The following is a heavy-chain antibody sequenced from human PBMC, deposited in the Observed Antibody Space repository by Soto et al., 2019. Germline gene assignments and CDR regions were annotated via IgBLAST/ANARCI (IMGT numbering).Heavy chain of an antibody. Sequence: ASVKVSCKASGGTFSSYAISWVRQAPGQGLEWMGGIIPIFGTANYAQKFQGRVTITADESTSTAYMELSSPRSEDTAVYYCARGFLEWLFPNWFDPWGQGTLVTVS. CDR1: GGTFSSYA. D-gene: IGHD3-3*01. J-gene: IGHJ5*02. CDR2: IIPIFGTA. CDR3: ARGFLEWLFPNWFDP. V-gene: IGHV1-69*13.